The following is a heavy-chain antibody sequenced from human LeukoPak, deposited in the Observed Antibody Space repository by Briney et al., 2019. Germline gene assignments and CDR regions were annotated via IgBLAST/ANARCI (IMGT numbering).Heavy chain of an antibody. D-gene: IGHD2-15*01. V-gene: IGHV3-21*01. CDR1: GFTFSSCS. CDR2: ISGSSTYI. CDR3: ARAEIDCSGGSCYSYYFDY. Sequence: GGSLRLSCAASGFTFSSCSMNWVRQAPGKGLEWVSSISGSSTYIYYADSVKGRFTISRDNAKNSLYLQMNSLRAEDTAVYYCARAEIDCSGGSCYSYYFDYWGQGTLVTVSS. J-gene: IGHJ4*02.